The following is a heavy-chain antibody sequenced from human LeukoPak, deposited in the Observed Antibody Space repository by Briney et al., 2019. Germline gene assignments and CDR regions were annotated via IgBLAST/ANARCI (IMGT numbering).Heavy chain of an antibody. CDR2: IYPGDSDT. CDR3: ARRLVGYNWNDFDY. V-gene: IGHV5-51*01. Sequence: RSGESLQISCKGSGYSFTSYWIGWVRQLPGKGLEWMGIIYPGDSDTRYSPSFQGQVTISADKSISTAYLQWSSLKASDTAMYYCARRLVGYNWNDFDYWGQGTLVTVSS. D-gene: IGHD1-1*01. CDR1: GYSFTSYW. J-gene: IGHJ4*02.